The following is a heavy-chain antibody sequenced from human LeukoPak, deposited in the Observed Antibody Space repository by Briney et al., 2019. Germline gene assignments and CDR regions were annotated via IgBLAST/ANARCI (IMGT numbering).Heavy chain of an antibody. D-gene: IGHD6-19*01. CDR2: IDPPSGAP. CDR3: ARSGFSTGFYLDF. J-gene: IGHJ4*02. V-gene: IGHV1-2*02. Sequence: ASVKVSCKASGYTFTGQFIHWPRQAPGQGLEWMGWIDPPSGAPHYAPKFQDRVTMTRDTSIATAYLEVHRLKSDDTAVYYCARSGFSTGFYLDFWGQGTLISVSS. CDR1: GYTFTGQF.